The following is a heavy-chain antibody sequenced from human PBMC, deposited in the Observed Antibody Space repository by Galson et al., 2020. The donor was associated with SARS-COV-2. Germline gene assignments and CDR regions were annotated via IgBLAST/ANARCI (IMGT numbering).Heavy chain of an antibody. D-gene: IGHD3-16*01. Sequence: SETLSLTCTVSGGSVSSRSYYWGWIRQPPGKGLEWIGSGSSSGSTAYTPSLNSRLTISVDTSKNQFPLRLSSVTAADTAVYFCARRGDMGAWAYWGQGTLVVVSS. CDR1: GGSVSSRSYY. CDR3: ARRGDMGAWAY. J-gene: IGHJ4*02. V-gene: IGHV4-39*01. CDR2: GSSSGST.